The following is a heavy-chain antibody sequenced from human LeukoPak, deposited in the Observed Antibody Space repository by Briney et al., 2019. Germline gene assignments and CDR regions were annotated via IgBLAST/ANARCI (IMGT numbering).Heavy chain of an antibody. Sequence: TSETLSLTCAVYGGSFSGYYWSWIRQPPGKGLEWVGEINHSGSPNYNPSLKSRVTISVDTSKNQFSLKLSSVTAADTAVYYCARLTTDPIGYYYGMDVWGQGTTVTVSS. CDR3: ARLTTDPIGYYYGMDV. J-gene: IGHJ6*02. V-gene: IGHV4-34*01. CDR1: GGSFSGYY. D-gene: IGHD4-11*01. CDR2: INHSGSP.